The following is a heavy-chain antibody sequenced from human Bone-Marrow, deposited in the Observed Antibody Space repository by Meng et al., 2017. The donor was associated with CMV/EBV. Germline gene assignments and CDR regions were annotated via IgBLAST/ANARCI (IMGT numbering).Heavy chain of an antibody. Sequence: GESLKISCAASGFTFDDYGMSWVRQAPGKGLEWVSGINWNGGSTGYADSVKGRFTISRDNAKNSLYLQMNSLRAEDTALYYCAKDRDSSSWQHYYYGMDVWGQGTTVTVSS. CDR1: GFTFDDYG. D-gene: IGHD6-13*01. CDR2: INWNGGST. CDR3: AKDRDSSSWQHYYYGMDV. J-gene: IGHJ6*02. V-gene: IGHV3-20*04.